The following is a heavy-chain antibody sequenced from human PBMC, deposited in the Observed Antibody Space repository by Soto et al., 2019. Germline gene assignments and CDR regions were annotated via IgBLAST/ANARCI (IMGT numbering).Heavy chain of an antibody. CDR3: AKDSRDLPTA. V-gene: IGHV3-23*01. J-gene: IGHJ5*02. CDR1: GFTFSSYA. Sequence: GSLRLSCAASGFTFSSYAISWVRQAPGKGLEWVSAISGSGGSTYYADSGKGRFTISRDNSKNTMYLPMNSLRAEDTAVYYCAKDSRDLPTAWGQGTQVTVSS. CDR2: ISGSGGST.